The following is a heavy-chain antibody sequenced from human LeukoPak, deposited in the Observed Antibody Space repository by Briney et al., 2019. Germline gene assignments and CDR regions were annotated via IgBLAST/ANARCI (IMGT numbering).Heavy chain of an antibody. Sequence: GGSLRLSCSASGFIFSSYAMHWVRQAPGKGPGYVSGIISNGGTTHYAESVKGRFTISRDNSKNSLYLQMNSLRTEDTALYYCAKDMSYGGKGYFDYWGQGTLVTVSS. J-gene: IGHJ4*02. V-gene: IGHV3-64*04. CDR3: AKDMSYGGKGYFDY. CDR1: GFIFSSYA. D-gene: IGHD4-23*01. CDR2: IISNGGTT.